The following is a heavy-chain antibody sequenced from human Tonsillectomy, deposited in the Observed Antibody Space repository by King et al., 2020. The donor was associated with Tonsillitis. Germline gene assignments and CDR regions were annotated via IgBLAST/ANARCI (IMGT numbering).Heavy chain of an antibody. CDR2: ISSSRSYI. V-gene: IGHV3-21*01. D-gene: IGHD6-13*01. CDR3: ARDDSSSWIDY. J-gene: IGHJ4*02. CDR1: GFTFSSYS. Sequence: VQLVESGGGLVKPGGSLRLSCAASGFTFSSYSMNWVRQAPGKGLEWVSSISSSRSYIYYADSVKGRFTISRDNAKNSLYLQMNSLRAEDTAVYYCARDDSSSWIDYWGQGTLVTVSS.